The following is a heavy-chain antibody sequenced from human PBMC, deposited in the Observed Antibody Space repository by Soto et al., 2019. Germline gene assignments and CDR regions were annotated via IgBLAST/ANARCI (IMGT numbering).Heavy chain of an antibody. CDR1: GFTFSSYW. Sequence: GGSLRLSCAASGFTFSSYWMSWVRRAPGKGLEWVANIKQDGSEKYYVDSVKGRFTISRDNAKNSLYLQMNSLRAEDTAVYYNARDFVKEAVRGFIIAPNWFDPWGQGPLVTFSS. V-gene: IGHV3-7*01. J-gene: IGHJ5*02. CDR3: ARDFVKEAVRGFIIAPNWFDP. CDR2: IKQDGSEK. D-gene: IGHD3-10*01.